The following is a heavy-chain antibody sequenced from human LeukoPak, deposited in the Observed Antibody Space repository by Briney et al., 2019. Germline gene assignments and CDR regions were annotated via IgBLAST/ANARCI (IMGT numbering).Heavy chain of an antibody. CDR3: ARDYVDIVATIGGDYYYGMDV. D-gene: IGHD5-12*01. CDR2: IWYDGGNK. Sequence: AVSLSFSGAAYGFTFSSLGLQRDGPAPGKGREGLVVIWYDGGNKYYADSVKGRFTISRDNSKNTLYLQMTSLRAEDTAVYCCARDYVDIVATIGGDYYYGMDVWGQGTTVTVSS. CDR1: GFTFSSLG. V-gene: IGHV3-33*01. J-gene: IGHJ6*02.